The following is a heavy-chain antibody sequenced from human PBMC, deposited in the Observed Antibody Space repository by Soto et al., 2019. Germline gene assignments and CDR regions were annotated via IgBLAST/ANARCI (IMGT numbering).Heavy chain of an antibody. CDR1: SFPFSYYA. D-gene: IGHD3-10*01. CDR2: LLDDGSK. V-gene: IGHV3-30*18. CDR3: AKEGTGLYNAFDI. Sequence: QVELVESGGGVVRPGRSLRLSCAASSFPFSYYAMHWVRQAPGTGLEFVAVLLDDGSKYYADSVKGRFTISKDNSMKTVDLEMSSLSPEDTALYYCAKEGTGLYNAFDIWGQGTMVTVS. J-gene: IGHJ3*02.